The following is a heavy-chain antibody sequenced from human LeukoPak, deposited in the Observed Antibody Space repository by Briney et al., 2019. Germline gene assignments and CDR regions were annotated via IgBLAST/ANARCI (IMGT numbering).Heavy chain of an antibody. J-gene: IGHJ4*02. CDR2: IIPIFGTA. D-gene: IGHD6-19*01. Sequence: ASVKVSFKASGGTFSSYAISWVRQAPGQGLEWMGGIIPIFGTANYAQKFQGRVTITADESTSTAYMELSSLRSEDTAVYYCARALGWLDYFDYWGQGTLVTVSS. CDR3: ARALGWLDYFDY. V-gene: IGHV1-69*13. CDR1: GGTFSSYA.